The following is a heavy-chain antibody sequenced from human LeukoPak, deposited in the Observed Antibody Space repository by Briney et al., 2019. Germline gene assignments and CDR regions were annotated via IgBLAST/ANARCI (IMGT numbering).Heavy chain of an antibody. CDR2: IIPIFGTA. D-gene: IGHD3-22*01. CDR1: GGTFSSYA. Sequence: GASVKVSCKASGGTFSSYAISWVRQAPGQGLEWMGGIIPIFGTANYAQKFQGRVTITADESTSTAYMELRSLRSDDTAVYYCARDASSSGYYYHYFDYWGQGTLVTVSS. J-gene: IGHJ4*02. V-gene: IGHV1-69*13. CDR3: ARDASSSGYYYHYFDY.